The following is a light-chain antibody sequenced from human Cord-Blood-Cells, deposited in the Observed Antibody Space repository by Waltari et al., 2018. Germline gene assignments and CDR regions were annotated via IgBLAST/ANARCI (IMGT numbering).Light chain of an antibody. CDR1: SLRSYY. CDR2: GKN. Sequence: SSEMTLDPAVYVALGKTVRITCQGDSLRSYYASWYQQKPGQAPVLVIYGKNNRPSGIPDRFSGSSSGNTASLTITGAQAEDEADYYCNSRDSSGNHLVVFGRGTKLTVL. J-gene: IGLJ2*01. V-gene: IGLV3-19*01. CDR3: NSRDSSGNHLVV.